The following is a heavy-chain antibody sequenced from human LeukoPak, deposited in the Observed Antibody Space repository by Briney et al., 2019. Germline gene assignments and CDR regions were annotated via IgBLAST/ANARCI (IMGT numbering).Heavy chain of an antibody. J-gene: IGHJ3*02. V-gene: IGHV4-39*07. CDR2: IYYSGST. CDR1: GSSISSSSYY. Sequence: SETLSLTCTVSGSSISSSSYYWGWIRQPPGKGLEWIGSIYYSGSTYYNPSLKSRVTISVDTSKNQFSLKLSSVTAADTAVYYCARLVVPAAARGAFDIWGQGTMVTVSS. CDR3: ARLVVPAAARGAFDI. D-gene: IGHD2-2*01.